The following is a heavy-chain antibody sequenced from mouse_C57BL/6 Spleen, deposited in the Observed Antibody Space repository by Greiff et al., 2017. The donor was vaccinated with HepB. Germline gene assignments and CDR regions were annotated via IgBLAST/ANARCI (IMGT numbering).Heavy chain of an antibody. CDR3: ASHPNWDYYFDY. V-gene: IGHV1-7*01. J-gene: IGHJ2*01. CDR1: GYTFTSYW. D-gene: IGHD4-1*01. Sequence: VQLQQSGAELAKPGASVKLSCKASGYTFTSYWMHWVKQRPGQGLEWIGYINPSSGYTKYNQKFKDKATLTADKSSSTAYMQLSSLTYEDSAFYYCASHPNWDYYFDYWGQGTTLTVSS. CDR2: INPSSGYT.